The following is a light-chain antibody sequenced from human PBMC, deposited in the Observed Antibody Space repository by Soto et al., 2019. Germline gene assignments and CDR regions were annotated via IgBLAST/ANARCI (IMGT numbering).Light chain of an antibody. CDR2: DAS. V-gene: IGKV1-5*01. Sequence: DIPMTQSPSSLSASVGDRVIITCRASQNISSWLAWYQQKPGKAPKLLIYDASSLDSGVPSRFSGSGSGTEFTLTITSLQPDDFAVYYCQQYDKWPLTFGGGTKMEIK. CDR3: QQYDKWPLT. CDR1: QNISSW. J-gene: IGKJ4*01.